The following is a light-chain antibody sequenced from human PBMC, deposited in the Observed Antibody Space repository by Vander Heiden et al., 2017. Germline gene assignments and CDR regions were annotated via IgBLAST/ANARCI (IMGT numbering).Light chain of an antibody. CDR3: SSYTSSSTYV. CDR2: DVS. J-gene: IGLJ1*01. CDR1: SSDVGGYSY. Sequence: QSALTQPASVSGSPGQSITISCTGTSSDVGGYSYVSWYQQHPDKAPKLMIYDVSNRPSGVSNRFSGSKSGNTASLTISGLQAEDEADYYCSSYTSSSTYVFGTGTKVTVL. V-gene: IGLV2-14*03.